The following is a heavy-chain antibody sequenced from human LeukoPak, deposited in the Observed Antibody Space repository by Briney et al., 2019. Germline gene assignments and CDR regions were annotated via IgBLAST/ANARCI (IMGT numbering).Heavy chain of an antibody. J-gene: IGHJ5*02. CDR1: GGSISSGGYS. CDR3: ASSRATWFDP. CDR2: IYYSGST. V-gene: IGHV4-30-4*07. Sequence: SETLSLTCAVSGGSISSGGYSWSWIRQPPGKGLEWIGYIYYSGSTYYNPSLKSRITISVDTSKNQFSLKLSSVTAADTAVYYCASSRATWFDPWGQGTLVTVSS.